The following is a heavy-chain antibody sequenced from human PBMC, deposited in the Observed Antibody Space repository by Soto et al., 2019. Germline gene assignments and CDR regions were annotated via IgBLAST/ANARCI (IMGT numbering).Heavy chain of an antibody. D-gene: IGHD3-9*01. J-gene: IGHJ5*02. CDR1: GFTFSNAW. CDR2: IKSKTDGGTT. Sequence: GGSQRLSSTASGFTFSNAWRNWVRQAPGRGLEWVGRIKSKTDGGTTDYAAPVKGRFTISRDDSKNTLYMQMNSLKTEDTAVYYCTTDSLFSTTLVRFDPWGHGTLVTVSS. CDR3: TTDSLFSTTLVRFDP. V-gene: IGHV3-15*07.